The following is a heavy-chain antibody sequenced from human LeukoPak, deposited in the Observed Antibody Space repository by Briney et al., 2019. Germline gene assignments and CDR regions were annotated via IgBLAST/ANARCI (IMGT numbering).Heavy chain of an antibody. J-gene: IGHJ4*02. CDR3: ARAWAAYSGYDY. Sequence: GASVKVSCKASGYTFTSYDINWVRQATGQGLEWMGWMNPNSGNTGYAQKFQGRVTMTRNTSISTAYMELSSLRSEDTAVYYCARAWAAYSGYDYWGQGTLVTVSS. D-gene: IGHD5-12*01. V-gene: IGHV1-8*01. CDR1: GYTFTSYD. CDR2: MNPNSGNT.